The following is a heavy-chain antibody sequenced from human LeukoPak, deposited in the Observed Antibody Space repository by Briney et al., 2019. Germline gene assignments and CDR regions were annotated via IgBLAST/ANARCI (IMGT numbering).Heavy chain of an antibody. J-gene: IGHJ4*02. CDR2: IKSKTDGGTT. D-gene: IGHD2-15*01. CDR1: GFTFSNAW. Sequence: GGSLRLSCAASGFTFSNAWMSWGRQAPGKGLEWVGRIKSKTDGGTTDYAAPVKGRFTISRDDSKNTLYLQMNSLKTEDTAVYYCTTDLVVEAAGPFDYWGEGTLVPVSS. V-gene: IGHV3-15*01. CDR3: TTDLVVEAAGPFDY.